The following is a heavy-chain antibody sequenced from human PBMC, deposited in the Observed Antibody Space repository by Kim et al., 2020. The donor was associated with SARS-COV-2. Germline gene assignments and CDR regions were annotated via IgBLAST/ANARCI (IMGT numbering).Heavy chain of an antibody. J-gene: IGHJ4*02. Sequence: ADSVKGRFTSSRDNSKNTLYRQMNGLRAEDTAVYYCAQGGDCYDFCVGYWGQGNLVRVSS. CDR3: AQGGDCYDFCVGY. V-gene: IGHV3-23*01. D-gene: IGHD3-3*01.